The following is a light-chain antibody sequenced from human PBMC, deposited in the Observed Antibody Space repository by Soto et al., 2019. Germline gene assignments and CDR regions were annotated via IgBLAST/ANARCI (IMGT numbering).Light chain of an antibody. V-gene: IGKV3-11*01. Sequence: EIVLTQSPATLSLSPGERATLSCRASQSVSRYLAWYQQKPGQAPRLLIYDASNRATGIPARFSGSGSGTDFTLTISSLESEDFAVYYCQQRSNSWTFDQGTKVEIK. J-gene: IGKJ1*01. CDR1: QSVSRY. CDR2: DAS. CDR3: QQRSNSWT.